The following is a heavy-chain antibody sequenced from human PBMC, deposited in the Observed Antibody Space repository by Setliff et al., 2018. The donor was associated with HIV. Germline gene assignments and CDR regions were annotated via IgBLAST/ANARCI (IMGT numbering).Heavy chain of an antibody. CDR1: GFTFDDYG. D-gene: IGHD4-4*01. Sequence: PGGSLRLSCVVSGFTFDDYGMSWVRQTPGAGLEWLSDINWSGSTTGYADSVKGRFTISRDNAKNTVYLQINSLRVEDTALYYCVRDRMEYSVGYYFDSWGQGTLVTVSS. V-gene: IGHV3-20*04. J-gene: IGHJ4*02. CDR3: VRDRMEYSVGYYFDS. CDR2: INWSGSTT.